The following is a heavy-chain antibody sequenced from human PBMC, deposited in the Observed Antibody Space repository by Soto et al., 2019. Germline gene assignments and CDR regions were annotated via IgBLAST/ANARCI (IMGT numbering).Heavy chain of an antibody. D-gene: IGHD3-3*01. J-gene: IGHJ4*02. CDR2: IYYSGST. CDR3: ARRRITIDN. CDR1: GGSISSSSYY. V-gene: IGHV4-39*01. Sequence: PSETLSLTCTVSGGSISSSSYYWGWIRQPPGRGLEWIGSIYYSGSTYYNPSLKSRVTISVDTSKNQFSLKLSSVTAADTAVYYCARRRITIDNWGQGTLVTVSS.